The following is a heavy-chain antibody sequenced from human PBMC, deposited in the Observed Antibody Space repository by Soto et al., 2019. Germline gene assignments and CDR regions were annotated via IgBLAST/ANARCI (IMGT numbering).Heavy chain of an antibody. CDR3: ARESRGSYRGKTGLDY. Sequence: GWSLRLSCAASGFTFSSYAMHLVRQAPGKGLEWVAVISYDGSNKYYADSVKGRFTISRDNSKNTLYLQMNSLRAEDTAVYYCARESRGSYRGKTGLDYWGQGTLVT. J-gene: IGHJ4*02. D-gene: IGHD1-26*01. CDR2: ISYDGSNK. V-gene: IGHV3-30-3*01. CDR1: GFTFSSYA.